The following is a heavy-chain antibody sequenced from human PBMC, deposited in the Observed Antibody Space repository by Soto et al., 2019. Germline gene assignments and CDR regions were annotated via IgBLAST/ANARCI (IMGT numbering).Heavy chain of an antibody. D-gene: IGHD3-22*01. V-gene: IGHV1-2*04. J-gene: IGHJ6*02. CDR1: GYTFTGYY. CDR3: ARAGSDSSGSKASYYYYGMDV. Sequence: QVQLVQSGAEVKKPGASVKVSCKASGYTFTGYYMHWVRQAPGQGLEWMGWINPNSGGTNYAQKFQGWVTMTRDTSISTAYMELSRLRSDDTAVYYCARAGSDSSGSKASYYYYGMDVWGQGTTVTVSS. CDR2: INPNSGGT.